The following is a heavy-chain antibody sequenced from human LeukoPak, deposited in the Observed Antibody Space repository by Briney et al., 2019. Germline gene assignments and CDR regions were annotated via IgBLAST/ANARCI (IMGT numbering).Heavy chain of an antibody. CDR3: VRRGDASSGWGDHDY. CDR1: GFIFSSYV. J-gene: IGHJ4*02. V-gene: IGHV3-30*03. Sequence: GRSLRLSCAASGFIFSSYVMHWVRQAPGKGLEWVAVISSDGSDKYYADSGKGRFTISRDNSKNMLHLQMSSLTGEDTALYYCVRRGDASSGWGDHDYWGQGALVTVSS. CDR2: ISSDGSDK. D-gene: IGHD6-19*01.